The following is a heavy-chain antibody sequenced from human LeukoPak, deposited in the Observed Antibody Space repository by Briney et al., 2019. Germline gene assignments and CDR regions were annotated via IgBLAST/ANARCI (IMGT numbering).Heavy chain of an antibody. V-gene: IGHV4-34*01. CDR1: GGSFSGYY. Sequence: PSETLSLTCAVYGGSFSGYYWSWIRQPPGKGLEWIGEINHSGSTNYNPSLKSRVTISVDTSKNQFSLKLSSVTAADTAVYYCARLVQYDYVWGSYRPGGFDPWGQRTLVTVSS. J-gene: IGHJ5*02. CDR3: ARLVQYDYVWGSYRPGGFDP. D-gene: IGHD3-16*02. CDR2: INHSGST.